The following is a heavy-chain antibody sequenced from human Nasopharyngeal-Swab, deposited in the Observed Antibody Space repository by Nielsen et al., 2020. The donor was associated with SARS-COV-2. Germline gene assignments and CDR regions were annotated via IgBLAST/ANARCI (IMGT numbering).Heavy chain of an antibody. CDR1: GGPTSSYY. J-gene: IGHJ6*02. D-gene: IGHD1-26*01. Sequence: SETLSLTCTASGGPTSSYYWSWIRQPQGKGLEWIGYFSYSGSIYYNPSLMSRVTISVDTSQNQFSLKVNSVTAADTAVYYCARAFADSLYGMDVWGQGTTVTVSS. V-gene: IGHV4-59*06. CDR3: ARAFADSLYGMDV. CDR2: FSYSGSI.